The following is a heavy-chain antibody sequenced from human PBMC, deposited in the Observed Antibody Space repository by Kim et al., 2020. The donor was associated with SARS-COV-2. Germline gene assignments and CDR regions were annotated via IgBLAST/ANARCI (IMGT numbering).Heavy chain of an antibody. CDR1: GFTFSSYG. V-gene: IGHV3-33*06. CDR3: AKDVGYSYGAYYYYYYGMDV. D-gene: IGHD5-18*01. J-gene: IGHJ6*02. Sequence: GGSLRLSCAASGFTFSSYGMHWVRQAPGKGLDWVAVIWSDGNNKYYADSVKGRFTISRDNSKNTLYLQMNSLRAEDTAVYYCAKDVGYSYGAYYYYYYGMDVWGQGTPVTVSS. CDR2: IWSDGNNK.